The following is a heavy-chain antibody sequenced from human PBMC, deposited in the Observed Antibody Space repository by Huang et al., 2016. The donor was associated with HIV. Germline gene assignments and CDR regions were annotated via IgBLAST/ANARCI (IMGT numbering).Heavy chain of an antibody. CDR2: INDDGSNR. Sequence: QVLLVESGGGVVQPGGSLRLSCAASGFTFSSYGMNWVRQAPGKGLEWVAFINDDGSNRYYADSVKGRFTISRDNSKNTLYLQMNSLRAEDTAVYFCAKFGSSGYLPRYSFDYWGQGTLVTVSS. CDR3: AKFGSSGYLPRYSFDY. D-gene: IGHD3-22*01. V-gene: IGHV3-30*02. J-gene: IGHJ4*02. CDR1: GFTFSSYG.